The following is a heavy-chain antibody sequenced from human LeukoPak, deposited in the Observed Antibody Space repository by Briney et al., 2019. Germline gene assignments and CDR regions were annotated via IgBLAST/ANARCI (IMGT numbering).Heavy chain of an antibody. Sequence: PSETLSLTCAVYGGSFSGYYWTWLRQPPGKGLEWIGEINHSGSTNYNPSLKSRVTISVDTSNKQFSLKLTSVTAADTAVYYCARWWGFDPWGQGTLVTVSS. J-gene: IGHJ5*02. CDR3: ARWWGFDP. CDR2: INHSGST. CDR1: GGSFSGYY. V-gene: IGHV4-34*01. D-gene: IGHD2-15*01.